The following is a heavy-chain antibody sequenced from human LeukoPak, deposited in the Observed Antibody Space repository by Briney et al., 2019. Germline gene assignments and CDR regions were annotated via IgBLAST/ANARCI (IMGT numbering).Heavy chain of an antibody. CDR1: GFTVSSNY. D-gene: IGHD2-2*01. J-gene: IGHJ4*02. CDR3: ARDGPSRPIDY. CDR2: IYSGDST. Sequence: PGGSLRLSCAASGFTVSSNYMSWVRQAPGKGLEWVSVIYSGDSTYYADSVKGRFTISRDNSKNTMYLQMNSLRAEDTAVYYCARDGPSRPIDYWGQGTLVTVSS. V-gene: IGHV3-66*02.